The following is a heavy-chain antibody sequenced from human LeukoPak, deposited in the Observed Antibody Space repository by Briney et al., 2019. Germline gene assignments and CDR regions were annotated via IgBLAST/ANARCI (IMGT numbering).Heavy chain of an antibody. D-gene: IGHD2-2*01. CDR1: GFTFSSYG. CDR3: SGYCSSTSCYRIDY. V-gene: IGHV3-30*03. CDR2: ISYDGSNK. J-gene: IGHJ4*02. Sequence: GRSLRLSCAASGFTFSSYGMHWVRQAPGKGLEWVAVISYDGSNKYYADSVKGRFTISRDNSKNTLYLQMNSLRAEDTAVYYCSGYCSSTSCYRIDYWGQRTLVTVSS.